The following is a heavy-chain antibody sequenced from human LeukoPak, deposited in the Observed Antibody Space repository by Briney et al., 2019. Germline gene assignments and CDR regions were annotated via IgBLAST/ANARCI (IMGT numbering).Heavy chain of an antibody. CDR3: AKGGYSSSWSYYFDY. J-gene: IGHJ4*02. V-gene: IGHV3-23*01. D-gene: IGHD6-13*01. Sequence: GGSLRLSCAASGFTFSSYAMSWVPQAPGKGLEWVSGISGSGGSTYYADSVKGRFTISRDNSKNTLYLQMNSLRAEDTALYYCAKGGYSSSWSYYFDYWGQGTLVTVSS. CDR1: GFTFSSYA. CDR2: ISGSGGST.